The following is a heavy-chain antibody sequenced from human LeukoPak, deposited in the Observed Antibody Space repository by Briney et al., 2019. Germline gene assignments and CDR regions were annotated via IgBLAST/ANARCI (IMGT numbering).Heavy chain of an antibody. CDR2: ISGSGGST. CDR3: AKSLSWEKQLWPYYYYYYMDV. V-gene: IGHV3-23*01. J-gene: IGHJ6*03. Sequence: PGGSLRLSCAAFGFTFSSYAMSWVRQAPGKGLEWVSAISGSGGSTYYADSVKGRFTISRDNSKNTLYLQMNSLRAEDTAVYYCAKSLSWEKQLWPYYYYYYMDVWGKGTTVTVSS. D-gene: IGHD5-18*01. CDR1: GFTFSSYA.